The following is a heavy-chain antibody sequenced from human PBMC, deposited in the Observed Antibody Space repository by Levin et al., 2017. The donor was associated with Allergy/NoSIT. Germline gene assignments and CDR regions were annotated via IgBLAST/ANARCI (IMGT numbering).Heavy chain of an antibody. CDR1: GYSFTSYW. D-gene: IGHD5-24*01. Sequence: VASVKVSCKGSGYSFTSYWIGWVRQMPGKGLEWMGIIYPGDSDTRYSPSFQGQVTISADKSISTAYLQWSSLKASDTAMYYCARVILNRDGYPNPFYYYYYYGMDVWGQGTTVTVSS. CDR3: ARVILNRDGYPNPFYYYYYYGMDV. CDR2: IYPGDSDT. J-gene: IGHJ6*02. V-gene: IGHV5-51*01.